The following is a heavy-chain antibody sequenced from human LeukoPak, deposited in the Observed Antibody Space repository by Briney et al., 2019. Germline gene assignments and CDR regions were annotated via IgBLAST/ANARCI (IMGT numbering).Heavy chain of an antibody. Sequence: GGSLRLSCAASGFTFSSYAMSWARQAPGKGLEWVSGISGGGVTTYYADSVKGRFTISRDSSKNTLYLQMNSLRADDTAIYYCARNQQLGGHSYYYYGMDVWGQGTTVTVSS. CDR3: ARNQQLGGHSYYYYGMDV. D-gene: IGHD3-16*01. J-gene: IGHJ6*02. CDR1: GFTFSSYA. CDR2: ISGGGVTT. V-gene: IGHV3-23*01.